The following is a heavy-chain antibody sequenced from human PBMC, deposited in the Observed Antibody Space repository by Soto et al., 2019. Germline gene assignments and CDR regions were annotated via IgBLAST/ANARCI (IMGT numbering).Heavy chain of an antibody. CDR2: MSGSTS. Sequence: PGGSLRLSCAASGFTLSNYAMSWVRQAPGKGLEWVSAMSGSTSYYANFVKGRFTISRDKSTNTLYLQINSLRAEDTAVYYCAKEKGYSDDLLPYHYYGMDVWGQGTTVTVSS. CDR1: GFTLSNYA. D-gene: IGHD2-15*01. V-gene: IGHV3-23*01. CDR3: AKEKGYSDDLLPYHYYGMDV. J-gene: IGHJ6*02.